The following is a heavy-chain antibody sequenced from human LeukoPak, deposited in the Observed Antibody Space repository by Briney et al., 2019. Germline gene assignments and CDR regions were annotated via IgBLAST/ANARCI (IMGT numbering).Heavy chain of an antibody. D-gene: IGHD2-8*01. V-gene: IGHV4-4*07. Sequence: YYWSWIRQPAGKGLEWIGRIYTSGSTNYNPSLKSRVTISVDTSKNQFSLKLSSVTAADTAVYYCARDRNGNFDYWGQGTLVTVSS. J-gene: IGHJ4*02. CDR2: IYTSGST. CDR1: YY. CDR3: ARDRNGNFDY.